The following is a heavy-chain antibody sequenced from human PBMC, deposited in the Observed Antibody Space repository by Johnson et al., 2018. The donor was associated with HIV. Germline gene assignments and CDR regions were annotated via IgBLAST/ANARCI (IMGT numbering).Heavy chain of an antibody. J-gene: IGHJ3*02. V-gene: IGHV3-23*01. D-gene: IGHD2-21*01. CDR1: GFTFTNYA. CDR2: ISGSGGST. Sequence: EVLLLESGGALVQPGGSLRLSCAVSGFTFTNYAMSWVRQAPGKGLEWVSAISGSGGSTYYADSVKGRFTISRDNSKDTLYLQMNSLRAEDTAVYYCAKDRGGLAYGGGDCYLYDAFDIWGQGTMVTVSS. CDR3: AKDRGGLAYGGGDCYLYDAFDI.